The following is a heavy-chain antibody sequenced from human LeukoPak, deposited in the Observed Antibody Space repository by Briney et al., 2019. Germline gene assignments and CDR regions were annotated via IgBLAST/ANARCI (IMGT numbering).Heavy chain of an antibody. Sequence: GGSLRLSCAASGFTFSSYWMSWVRQAPGKGLEWVANIKQDGSEKYYVDSVKGRFTISRDNAKNSLYLQMNSLRAEDTAVYYCARFRVVVAAPRSYYYYGMDVWGQGTTVTVSS. J-gene: IGHJ6*02. D-gene: IGHD2-15*01. CDR3: ARFRVVVAAPRSYYYYGMDV. V-gene: IGHV3-7*01. CDR1: GFTFSSYW. CDR2: IKQDGSEK.